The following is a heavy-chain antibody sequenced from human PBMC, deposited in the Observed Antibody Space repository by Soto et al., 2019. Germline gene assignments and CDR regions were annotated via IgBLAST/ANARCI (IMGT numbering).Heavy chain of an antibody. V-gene: IGHV3-72*01. CDR2: TRNKANSYTT. Sequence: GGSLRLSCAASGFTFSDHYMDWVRQAPGKGLEWVGRTRNKANSYTTEYAASVKGRFTISREDSKNSLYLQMNSLKTEDTAVDYCARGYFWSGYYYDYWGQGTLVTVSS. CDR3: ARGYFWSGYYYDY. CDR1: GFTFSDHY. J-gene: IGHJ4*02. D-gene: IGHD3-3*01.